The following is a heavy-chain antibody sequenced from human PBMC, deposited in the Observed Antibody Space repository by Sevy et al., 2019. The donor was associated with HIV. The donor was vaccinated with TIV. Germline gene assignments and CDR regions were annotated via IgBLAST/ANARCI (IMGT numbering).Heavy chain of an antibody. CDR1: GFTCRNDA. Sequence: GGSLRLSCAASGFTCRNDAMNWVRQAPGKGLEWVSGISGTGGSADKTNYADSVKGRFTISRDNSKNMVYMQMNSLRAEDTAVYYCAKGDSYCGGDCYSDGALDDWGQGTLVTVSS. CDR2: ISGTGGSADKT. D-gene: IGHD2-21*02. V-gene: IGHV3-23*01. CDR3: AKGDSYCGGDCYSDGALDD. J-gene: IGHJ4*02.